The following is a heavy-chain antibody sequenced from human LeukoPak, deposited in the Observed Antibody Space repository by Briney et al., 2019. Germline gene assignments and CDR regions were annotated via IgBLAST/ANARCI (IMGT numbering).Heavy chain of an antibody. D-gene: IGHD5-24*01. J-gene: IGHJ4*02. Sequence: SVKVSCKASGGTFSSYAISWVRQAPGQGLEWMGRIIPILGIANYAQKFQGRVTITADKSTSTAYMELSSLRSEDTAVYYCARDRGDGYKSSFDYWGQGTLDTVSS. CDR3: ARDRGDGYKSSFDY. V-gene: IGHV1-69*04. CDR1: GGTFSSYA. CDR2: IIPILGIA.